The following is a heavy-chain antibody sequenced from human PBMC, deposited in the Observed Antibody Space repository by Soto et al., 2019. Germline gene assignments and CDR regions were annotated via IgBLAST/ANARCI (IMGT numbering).Heavy chain of an antibody. CDR3: SRAEVAGTYDY. J-gene: IGHJ4*02. V-gene: IGHV3-7*01. Sequence: EVQLVESGGGLVQPGGSLRLSCAASGFTFSSYWMSWVRQAPGKGLEWVANIKQDGSEKYYVDSVKGRFTISRDNAKNSLYLQMNSLRAEDTAVYYWSRAEVAGTYDYWGQGTLVTVSS. CDR1: GFTFSSYW. CDR2: IKQDGSEK. D-gene: IGHD6-19*01.